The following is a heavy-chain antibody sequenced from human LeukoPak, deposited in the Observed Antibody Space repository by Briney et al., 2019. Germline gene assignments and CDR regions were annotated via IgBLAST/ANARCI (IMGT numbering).Heavy chain of an antibody. D-gene: IGHD6-13*01. J-gene: IGHJ4*02. CDR3: TRSSWYLSFDY. CDR2: IYYSGST. Sequence: SETLSLTCTVSGGSISSYYWSWIRQPPGKGLEWIGYIYYSGSTNYNPSLKSRVTISVDTSKNQFSLKLSSVTAADTAVYYCTRSSWYLSFDYWGQGTLVTVSS. V-gene: IGHV4-59*01. CDR1: GGSISSYY.